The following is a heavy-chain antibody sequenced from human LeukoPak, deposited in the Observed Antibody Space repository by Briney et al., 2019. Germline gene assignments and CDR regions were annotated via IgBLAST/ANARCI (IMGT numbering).Heavy chain of an antibody. CDR3: ARDRATGASRAVVVQ. CDR2: MSSGSRYI. J-gene: IGHJ4*02. V-gene: IGHV3-21*01. CDR1: VFTFCRYS. Sequence: GGSLRLSCTASVFTFCRYSKPCVRQAPGKGLEWVSSMSSGSRYIYYADSVRGRFTISRDNAKNSLYLLMNSLRAEDTAVYYYARDRATGASRAVVVQWGQGTLVTVSS. D-gene: IGHD2-15*01.